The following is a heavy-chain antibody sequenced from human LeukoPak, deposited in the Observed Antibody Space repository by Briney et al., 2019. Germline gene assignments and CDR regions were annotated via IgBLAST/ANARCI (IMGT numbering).Heavy chain of an antibody. D-gene: IGHD5-18*01. CDR2: ISSSSSYT. CDR3: ARDHRTRYSYTTYYFDY. J-gene: IGHJ4*02. V-gene: IGHV3-11*06. CDR1: GFTFSDYY. Sequence: GGSLRLSCAASGFTFSDYYMSWIRQAPGKGLEWVSYISSSSSYTNYADSVKGRFTISRDNAKNSLYLQMNSLRAEDTAVYYCARDHRTRYSYTTYYFDYWGQGTLVTVSS.